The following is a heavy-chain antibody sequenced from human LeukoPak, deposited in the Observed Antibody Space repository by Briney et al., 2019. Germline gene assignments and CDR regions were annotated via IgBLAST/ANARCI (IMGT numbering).Heavy chain of an antibody. V-gene: IGHV4-31*03. CDR3: ARVEALDYYDRSGLFDP. J-gene: IGHJ5*02. CDR1: GGSISSGGYY. Sequence: SETLSLTCTVSGGSISSGGYYWSWIRQHPGKGLEWIGYIYYSGSTYYNPPLKSRVTISVDTSKNQFSLKLSSVTAADTAVYYCARVEALDYYDRSGLFDPWGQGTLVTVSS. CDR2: IYYSGST. D-gene: IGHD3-22*01.